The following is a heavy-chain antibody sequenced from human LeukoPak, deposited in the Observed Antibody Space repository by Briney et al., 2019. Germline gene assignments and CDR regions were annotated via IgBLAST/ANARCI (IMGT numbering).Heavy chain of an antibody. Sequence: GGSLRLSCAASGFSFSTYWMSWVRQAPGKRLEWVANIKQDGSEEVYVDSVRGRFTISRDNAKNSLFLQMNTLRAEDTAVYYCARDPYSSTWSYGMDVWGQGTMVTVSS. D-gene: IGHD6-6*01. CDR3: ARDPYSSTWSYGMDV. CDR2: IKQDGSEE. J-gene: IGHJ6*02. V-gene: IGHV3-7*05. CDR1: GFSFSTYW.